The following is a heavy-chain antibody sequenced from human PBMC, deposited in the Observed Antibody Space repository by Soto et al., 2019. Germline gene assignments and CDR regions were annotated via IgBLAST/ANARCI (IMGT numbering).Heavy chain of an antibody. J-gene: IGHJ4*02. CDR1: GXAITTYT. CDR2: INGRSNYK. V-gene: IGHV3-21*01. CDR3: VREDGVVGASSAFDS. D-gene: IGHD1-26*01. Sequence: PXGSLRLSCVASGXAITTYTMNWVRQGPGTGLELVSSINGRSNYKYYSDSVNGRFTVSRDNAQNSLFLQMSRLGPEDTAVYYCVREDGVVGASSAFDSWGQGTLVTVSS.